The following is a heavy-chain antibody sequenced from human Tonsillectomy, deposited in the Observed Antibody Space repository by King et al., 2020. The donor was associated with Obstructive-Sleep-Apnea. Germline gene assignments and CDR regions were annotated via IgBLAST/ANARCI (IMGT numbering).Heavy chain of an antibody. CDR2: IKSKTDGGTT. CDR1: GFTFSNAW. Sequence: VQLVESGGGLVKPGGSLRLSCAASGFTFSNAWMSWVRQAPGKGLEWVGRIKSKTDGGTTDYAAPVKGSFTISRDDSKNTLYLQVNSLNTEDTAAYYCTRYDRAGYTRADAGSFDYWGQGTLVTVSS. CDR3: TRYDRAGYTRADAGSFDY. V-gene: IGHV3-15*01. J-gene: IGHJ4*02. D-gene: IGHD3-22*01.